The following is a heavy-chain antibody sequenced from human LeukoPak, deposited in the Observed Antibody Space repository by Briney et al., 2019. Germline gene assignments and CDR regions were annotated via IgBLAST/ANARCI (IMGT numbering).Heavy chain of an antibody. CDR1: GGSISISNYY. CDR3: ARGPTYQPIDY. V-gene: IGHV4-39*02. CDR2: IHYSETT. Sequence: NPSETLSLTCTVSGGSISISNYYWGWIRQSPGKGLEWIASIHYSETTYYNPSLKSRVTISVDTSKNHFSLKLSSVTAADTAVYYCARGPTYQPIDYWGQGTLVTVSS. D-gene: IGHD2-2*01. J-gene: IGHJ4*02.